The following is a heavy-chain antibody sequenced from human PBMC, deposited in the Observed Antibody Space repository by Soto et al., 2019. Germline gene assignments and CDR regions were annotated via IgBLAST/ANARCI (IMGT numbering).Heavy chain of an antibody. V-gene: IGHV1-69*02. Sequence: ASVKVSCKASGGTFSSYTISWVRQAPGQGLEWMGRIIPILGIANYAQKFQGRVTITADKSTSTAYMELSSLRSEDTAVYYCARGVVTTRNYPAYYYYYMDVWGKGTTVTVSS. J-gene: IGHJ6*03. CDR2: IIPILGIA. D-gene: IGHD2-21*02. CDR1: GGTFSSYT. CDR3: ARGVVTTRNYPAYYYYYMDV.